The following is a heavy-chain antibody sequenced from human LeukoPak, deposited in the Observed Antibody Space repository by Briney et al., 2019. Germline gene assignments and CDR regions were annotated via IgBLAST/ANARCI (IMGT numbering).Heavy chain of an antibody. CDR2: ISYDGSNK. Sequence: GGSLRLSCAASGFTFSSYAMHWVRQAPGKGLEWVAVISYDGSNKYYAGSVKGRFTISRDNSKNTLYLQMNSLRAEDTAVYYCARDLAYFDYWGQGTLVTVSS. CDR1: GFTFSSYA. J-gene: IGHJ4*02. CDR3: ARDLAYFDY. V-gene: IGHV3-30*04.